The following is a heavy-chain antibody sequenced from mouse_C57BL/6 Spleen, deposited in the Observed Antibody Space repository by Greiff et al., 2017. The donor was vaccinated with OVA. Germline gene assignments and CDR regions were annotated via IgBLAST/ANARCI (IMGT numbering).Heavy chain of an antibody. CDR2: INTEGGGT. D-gene: IGHD2-5*01. CDR3: ARAYYSNAFAY. V-gene: IGHV14-2*01. Sequence: VQLVQSGAGLVKPGASVKLSCTASGFTIKDYYMYWVNQRPEQSLEWIGRINTEGGGTKYAPTFQGQVTITGDTSSNTAYLQLSSLTSEDTAVYYCARAYYSNAFAYWGQGTLVTVSA. J-gene: IGHJ3*01. CDR1: GFTIKDYY.